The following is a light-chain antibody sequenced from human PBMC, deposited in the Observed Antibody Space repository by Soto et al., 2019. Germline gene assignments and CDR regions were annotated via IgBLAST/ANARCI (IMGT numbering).Light chain of an antibody. V-gene: IGKV3-15*01. CDR1: QSVGSN. CDR3: QQYNNWPRT. Sequence: EIVMTQSPATLSVSPGEPATLSCRASQSVGSNLAWYQQKPGQAPRLLIYTVSNRASDVPARFSGTGSGTEFTLTISSLQSEDCAIYYCQQYNNWPRTFGQGTNLEIK. J-gene: IGKJ2*01. CDR2: TVS.